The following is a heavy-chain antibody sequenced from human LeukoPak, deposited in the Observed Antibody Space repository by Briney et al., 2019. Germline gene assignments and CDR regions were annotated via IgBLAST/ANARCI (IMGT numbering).Heavy chain of an antibody. Sequence: SETLSLTCTVSGGSISSSSYYWGWIRQPPGKGLEWIGSIYYSGSTYYNPSLKSRVTISVDTSKNQFSLKLSSVTAADTAVYYCAYAGYYYDSSGYQDYWGQGTLVTVSS. CDR2: IYYSGST. D-gene: IGHD3-22*01. CDR3: AYAGYYYDSSGYQDY. J-gene: IGHJ4*02. V-gene: IGHV4-39*01. CDR1: GGSISSSSYY.